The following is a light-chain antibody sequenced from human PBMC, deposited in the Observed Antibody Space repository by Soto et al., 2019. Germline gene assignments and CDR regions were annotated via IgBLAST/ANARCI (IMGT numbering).Light chain of an antibody. CDR3: LQKYFYPFT. J-gene: IGKJ3*01. CDR1: QGIRND. CDR2: AAS. V-gene: IGKV1-6*01. Sequence: AIQMTQSPSSLAASLGDRVTITCRASQGIRNDLDWFQQKPGKAPKLLIYAASNLQSGVPARFRGSGSGTDFTLTISSLQPEDFDAYYCLQKYFYPFTFGPGTKVDIK.